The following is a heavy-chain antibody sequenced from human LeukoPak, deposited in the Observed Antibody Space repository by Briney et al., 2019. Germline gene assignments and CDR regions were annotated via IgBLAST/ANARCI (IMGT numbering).Heavy chain of an antibody. CDR1: GYTFTSYY. CDR3: ARDGGGYSYDT. V-gene: IGHV1-46*01. J-gene: IGHJ5*02. D-gene: IGHD5-18*01. CDR2: INPSGGST. Sequence: WASVKVSCKASGYTFTSYYMHWVRQAPGQGLEWMGIINPSGGSTSYAQKFQGRVTMARDMSTSTVYMELSSLRSEDTAVYYCARDGGGYSYDTWGQGTLVTVSS.